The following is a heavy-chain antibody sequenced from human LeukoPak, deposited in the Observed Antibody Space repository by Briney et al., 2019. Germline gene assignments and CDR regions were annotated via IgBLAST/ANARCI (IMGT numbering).Heavy chain of an antibody. CDR3: ARAPSEIGGYYPEYFRH. CDR1: GFTFSSYW. D-gene: IGHD3-22*01. J-gene: IGHJ1*01. Sequence: GGSLRLSCAASGFTFSSYWLHWVRQAPGKGLVWVSRIKSDGSTNYADSVKGRFTISRDNAKNTVSLQMNSLRAEDTGVYYCARAPSEIGGYYPEYFRHWGQGTLVTVSS. CDR2: IKSDGST. V-gene: IGHV3-74*01.